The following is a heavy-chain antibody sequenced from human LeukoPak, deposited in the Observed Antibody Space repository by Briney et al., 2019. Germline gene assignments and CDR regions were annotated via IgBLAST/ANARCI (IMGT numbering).Heavy chain of an antibody. CDR3: ARTLYSGSYSPDY. Sequence: ASVKVSCKASGYTFTGYYMHWVRQAPGQGLEWMGWINPNSGGTNYAQKFQGRVTMTRDTSISTAYMELSRLRSDDTAVYYCARTLYSGSYSPDYWGQGTLVTVSS. CDR2: INPNSGGT. D-gene: IGHD1-26*01. CDR1: GYTFTGYY. J-gene: IGHJ4*02. V-gene: IGHV1-2*02.